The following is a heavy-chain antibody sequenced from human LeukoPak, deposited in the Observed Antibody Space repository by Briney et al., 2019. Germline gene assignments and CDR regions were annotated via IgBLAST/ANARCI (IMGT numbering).Heavy chain of an antibody. J-gene: IGHJ4*02. CDR3: ARGLEGSGSYYNGYFDY. CDR2: LNWNGGST. V-gene: IGHV3-20*04. D-gene: IGHD3-10*01. Sequence: PGGSLRLSCAASGFTFEDYGMSWVRQVSGKGQECGSGLNWNGGSTVYADSVKGRFTISRDNAKNSLYLQMNSLRAEDTALYYCARGLEGSGSYYNGYFDYWGQGTLVTVSS. CDR1: GFTFEDYG.